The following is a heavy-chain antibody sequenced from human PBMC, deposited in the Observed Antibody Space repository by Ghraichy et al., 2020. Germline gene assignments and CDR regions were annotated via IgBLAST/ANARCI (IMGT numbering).Heavy chain of an antibody. CDR1: GGSFSGYY. D-gene: IGHD1-26*01. V-gene: IGHV4-34*01. Sequence: SETLSLTCAVYGGSFSGYYWSWIRQPPGKGLEWIGEINHSGSTNYNPSLKSRVTISVDTSKNQFSLKLSSVTAADTAVYYCARDGSGSYQGANDYWGQGTLVTVSS. CDR3: ARDGSGSYQGANDY. J-gene: IGHJ4*02. CDR2: INHSGST.